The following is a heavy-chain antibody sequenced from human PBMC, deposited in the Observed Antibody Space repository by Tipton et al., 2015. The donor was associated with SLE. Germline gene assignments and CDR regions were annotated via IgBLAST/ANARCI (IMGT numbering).Heavy chain of an antibody. CDR3: ARESKWGRYFDY. Sequence: SLRLSCAASGFTFSSYEMNWVRQAPGKGLEWVSYISSSGSTIYYADSVKGRFTISRDNAKNSLYLQMNGLRAEDTAIYFCARESKWGRYFDYWGQGTLVTVSS. V-gene: IGHV3-48*03. D-gene: IGHD7-27*01. J-gene: IGHJ4*02. CDR2: ISSSGSTI. CDR1: GFTFSSYE.